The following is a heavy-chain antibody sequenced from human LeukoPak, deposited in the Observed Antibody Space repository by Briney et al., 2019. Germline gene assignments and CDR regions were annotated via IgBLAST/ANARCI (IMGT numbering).Heavy chain of an antibody. V-gene: IGHV4-59*01. Sequence: ASETLSLTCTVSGGSISTYYWSWIRQPPGKGLEWIGYIYYSGSTNYNPSLKSRVTISVDTSKNQFALKLNSVSAADTAVYYCARRRSDLSGSSPRNWFDPWGQGTLVTVSS. J-gene: IGHJ5*02. D-gene: IGHD6-6*01. CDR3: ARRRSDLSGSSPRNWFDP. CDR1: GGSISTYY. CDR2: IYYSGST.